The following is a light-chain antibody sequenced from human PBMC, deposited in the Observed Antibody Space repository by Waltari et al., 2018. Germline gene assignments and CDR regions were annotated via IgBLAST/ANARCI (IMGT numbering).Light chain of an antibody. Sequence: VILTQSPATLSLSPGERATLSCRASQSVSSYLAWYQQKPGQAPRLLIHSASSRATGIPDRFSGSGSGTEFTLTISSLEPEDVGVYHCYQHSSGYTFGPGTKLGVK. V-gene: IGKV3-11*01. CDR2: SAS. CDR1: QSVSSY. CDR3: YQHSSGYT. J-gene: IGKJ3*01.